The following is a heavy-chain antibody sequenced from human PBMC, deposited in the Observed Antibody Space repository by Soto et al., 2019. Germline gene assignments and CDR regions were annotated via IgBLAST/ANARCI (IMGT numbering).Heavy chain of an antibody. D-gene: IGHD2-2*01. J-gene: IGHJ6*02. Sequence: PGVSMKISWKGSGYSFTSYWIGWVRQMPGKGLEWMGIIYPGDSDTRYSPSFQGQVTISADKSISTAYLQWSSLKASDTAMYYCASTIRLQGYCSSTSCYRRNYYYYGMDVWGQGTTVTVSS. V-gene: IGHV5-51*01. CDR2: IYPGDSDT. CDR1: GYSFTSYW. CDR3: ASTIRLQGYCSSTSCYRRNYYYYGMDV.